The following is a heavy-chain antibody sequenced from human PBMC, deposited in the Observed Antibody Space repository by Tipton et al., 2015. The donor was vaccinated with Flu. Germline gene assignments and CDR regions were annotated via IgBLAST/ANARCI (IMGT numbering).Heavy chain of an antibody. CDR2: TFDRGST. V-gene: IGHV4-59*08. CDR3: ARQYGHRGSDAFDI. J-gene: IGHJ3*02. D-gene: IGHD3-10*01. CDR1: GASISSYY. Sequence: TLSLTCSVSGASISSYYWSWIRQPPGKGLEWIGYTFDRGSTYYNPSPKSRVTISLDTSKNLFSLKLNSVTAADTALYYCARQYGHRGSDAFDIWGQGTTVTVSS.